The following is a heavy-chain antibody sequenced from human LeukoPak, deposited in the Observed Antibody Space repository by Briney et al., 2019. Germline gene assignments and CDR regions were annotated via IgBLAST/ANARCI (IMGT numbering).Heavy chain of an antibody. V-gene: IGHV4-59*08. Sequence: SETLSLTCNVSGGSVSGNSPSSYYWSWIRQPPGKGLEWIGYIYYSGSTNYNPSLKSRVTISVDTSKNQFSLKLSSVTAADTAVYYCAIGVGATSLWDYWGQGTLVTVSS. D-gene: IGHD1-26*01. CDR2: IYYSGST. CDR3: AIGVGATSLWDY. CDR1: GGSVSGNSPSSYY. J-gene: IGHJ4*02.